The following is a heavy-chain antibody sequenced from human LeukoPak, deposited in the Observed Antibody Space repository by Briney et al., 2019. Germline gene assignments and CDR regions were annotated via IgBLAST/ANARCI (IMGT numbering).Heavy chain of an antibody. CDR1: GFTVSSNY. D-gene: IGHD7-27*01. CDR3: AKVSKKLGDYYYYYMDV. Sequence: GGSLRLSCAASGFTVSSNYMSWVRQAPGKGLEWVAFIRYDGSNKYYADSVKGRFTISRDNSKNTLYLQMNSLRPEDTAVYYCAKVSKKLGDYYYYYMDVWGKGTTVTVSS. V-gene: IGHV3-30*02. CDR2: IRYDGSNK. J-gene: IGHJ6*03.